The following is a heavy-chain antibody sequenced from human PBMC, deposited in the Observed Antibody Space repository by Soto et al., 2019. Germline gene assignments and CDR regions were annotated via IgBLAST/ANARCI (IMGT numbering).Heavy chain of an antibody. CDR3: ARDSSGTSCGCAFDI. Sequence: QVQLQESGPGLVKPSGTLSLTCAVSGGSICSSNWWSWVRQPPGKGLEWIGEIYHSGSTNYNPSLKSRVTISVDKSKHQFSLKLRSVTAAETAVYYCARDSSGTSCGCAFDIWGQGTMVTVSS. D-gene: IGHD3-22*01. J-gene: IGHJ3*02. CDR1: GGSICSSNW. V-gene: IGHV4-4*02. CDR2: IYHSGST.